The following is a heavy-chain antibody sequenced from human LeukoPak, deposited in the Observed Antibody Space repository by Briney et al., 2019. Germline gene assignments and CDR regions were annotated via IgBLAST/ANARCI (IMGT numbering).Heavy chain of an antibody. Sequence: SETLSLTCTVSGGSISGYYWSWIRQPPGKGLEWIGYIYYSGSTNYNPSLKRRVTISVDTSKNQFSLKLISVTAADTAMYYCARHYDSSAYYFPFDYWGQGTLVTVSS. J-gene: IGHJ4*02. D-gene: IGHD3-22*01. CDR3: ARHYDSSAYYFPFDY. CDR1: GGSISGYY. V-gene: IGHV4-59*08. CDR2: IYYSGST.